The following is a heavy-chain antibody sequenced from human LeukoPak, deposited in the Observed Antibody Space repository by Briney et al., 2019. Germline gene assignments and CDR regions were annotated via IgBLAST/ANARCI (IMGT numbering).Heavy chain of an antibody. J-gene: IGHJ4*02. CDR2: INHSGST. CDR3: ARAGGRDGYNYAYYFDY. D-gene: IGHD5-24*01. V-gene: IGHV4-34*01. Sequence: PSETLSLTCAVYGGSFSGYYWSWIRQPPGKGLEWIGEINHSGSTNYNPSLKSRVTISVDTSKNQFSLKLSSVTAADTAVYYCARAGGRDGYNYAYYFDYWGQGTLVTVSS. CDR1: GGSFSGYY.